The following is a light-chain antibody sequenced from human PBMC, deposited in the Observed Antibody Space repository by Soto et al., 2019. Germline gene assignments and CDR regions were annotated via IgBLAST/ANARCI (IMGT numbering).Light chain of an antibody. CDR2: KAS. V-gene: IGKV1-5*03. Sequence: DIQMTQSPSTLSGSVGDRFTITCRASQTISSWLAWYQQKPGKAPKLLIYKASTLKSGVPSRFSGSGSGTEFTLTISSLHPEDFATYYCQQLNGYPLTFDGGTKV. CDR1: QTISSW. CDR3: QQLNGYPLT. J-gene: IGKJ4*01.